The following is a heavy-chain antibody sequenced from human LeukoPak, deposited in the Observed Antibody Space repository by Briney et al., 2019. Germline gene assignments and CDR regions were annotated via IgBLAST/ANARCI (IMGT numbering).Heavy chain of an antibody. Sequence: SETLSLTCTVSGGSISSSPYYWGWIRQPPGKGLEWIGSIYYSGTTHYNPSLKSRVTISVDTSKNQFSLQLSSVTAADTAVYYCAREGINYDSSEPFDYWGQGTLVTVSS. CDR2: IYYSGTT. CDR1: GGSISSSPYY. J-gene: IGHJ4*02. CDR3: AREGINYDSSEPFDY. V-gene: IGHV4-39*07. D-gene: IGHD3-22*01.